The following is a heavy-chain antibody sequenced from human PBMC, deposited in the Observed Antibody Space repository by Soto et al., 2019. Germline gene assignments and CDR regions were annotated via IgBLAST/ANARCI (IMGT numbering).Heavy chain of an antibody. CDR3: TRGPRPISSGTGAY. D-gene: IGHD3-10*01. CDR1: VFVFKMVC. J-gene: IGHJ4*02. CDR2: IYNDGTYS. V-gene: IGHV3-74*01. Sequence: RVPSSDVVFVFKMVCMHRFRKNTGKGLVWISRIYNDGTYSDYADSVRGRFTISRDNVNDTLYLQMNNLRAEDSGLYYCTRGPRPISSGTGAYWGQGTQVTVSS.